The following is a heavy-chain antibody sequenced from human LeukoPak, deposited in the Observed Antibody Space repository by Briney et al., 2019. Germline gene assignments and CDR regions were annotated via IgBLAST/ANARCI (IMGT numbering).Heavy chain of an antibody. CDR1: GFTLSSNW. CDR2: IRQDGSEK. J-gene: IGHJ4*02. Sequence: PGGSLRLSCAASGFTLSSNWMSWVRQAPGKGLEWVANIRQDGSEKYYVDSVKGRFTISRDNAKNSLYLQMNSLRAEDTAVYYCARNLGYCSGGSCFPFDYWGKGTLVTVSS. D-gene: IGHD2-15*01. V-gene: IGHV3-7*01. CDR3: ARNLGYCSGGSCFPFDY.